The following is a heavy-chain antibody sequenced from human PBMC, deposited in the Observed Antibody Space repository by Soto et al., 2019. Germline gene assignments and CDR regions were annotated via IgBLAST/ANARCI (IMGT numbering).Heavy chain of an antibody. V-gene: IGHV4-31*03. CDR3: WMAAAGTGPGDY. CDR1: GGSISSGGYY. CDR2: IYYSGST. J-gene: IGHJ4*02. D-gene: IGHD6-13*01. Sequence: QVQLQESGPGLVKPSQTLSLTCTVSGGSISSGGYYWSWIRQHPGKGLEWIGYIYYSGSTYYNPPLKTRXXIXVXXSKNQFSLKLSSVTAADTAVYYCWMAAAGTGPGDYWGQGTLVTVSS.